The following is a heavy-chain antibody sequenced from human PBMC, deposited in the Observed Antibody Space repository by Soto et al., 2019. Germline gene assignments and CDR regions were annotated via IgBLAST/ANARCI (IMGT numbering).Heavy chain of an antibody. D-gene: IGHD2-2*01. CDR2: IKSKTDGGTT. Sequence: GGSLRLSCAASGFTFSNAWMNWVRQAPGKGLEWVGRIKSKTDGGTTDYAAPVKGRFNISRADSKNTQYLQMNSLKTKDTAVYYCTTDTCSSTSCYQPYYYYGMDVWGQGTTVTVSS. CDR1: GFTFSNAW. CDR3: TTDTCSSTSCYQPYYYYGMDV. J-gene: IGHJ6*02. V-gene: IGHV3-15*07.